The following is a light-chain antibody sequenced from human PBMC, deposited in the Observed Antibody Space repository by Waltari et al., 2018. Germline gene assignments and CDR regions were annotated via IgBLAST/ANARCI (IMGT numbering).Light chain of an antibody. Sequence: QSVLTQPPSTSGTPGQRVTIPCSGRRPNIGTNAVTWYPQLPGTAPKLLIYSTNQRPSGVPDRFSGSKSGTSASLAISGLQSEDEADYYCAAWDDRLNAVLFGGGTKLTVL. CDR1: RPNIGTNA. J-gene: IGLJ2*01. CDR2: STN. V-gene: IGLV1-44*01. CDR3: AAWDDRLNAVL.